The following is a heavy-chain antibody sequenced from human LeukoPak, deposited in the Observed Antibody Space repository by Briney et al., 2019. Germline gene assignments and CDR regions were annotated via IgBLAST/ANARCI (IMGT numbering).Heavy chain of an antibody. CDR3: ARGGRFLEWLVFDY. CDR1: GGTFSSYA. Sequence: GSSVKVSCKASGGTFSSYAISWVRQAPGQGLEWMGGIIPIFGTANYAQKSQGRVTITADESTSTAYMELSSLRSEDTAVYYCARGGRFLEWLVFDYWGQGTLVTVSS. V-gene: IGHV1-69*01. CDR2: IIPIFGTA. D-gene: IGHD3-3*01. J-gene: IGHJ4*02.